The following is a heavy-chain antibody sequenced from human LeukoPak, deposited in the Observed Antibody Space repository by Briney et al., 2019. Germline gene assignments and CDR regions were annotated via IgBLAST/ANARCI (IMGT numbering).Heavy chain of an antibody. CDR2: IIPIFGTA. J-gene: IGHJ4*02. CDR1: GGTFSSYA. CDR3: AVGGYSYGHFDY. V-gene: IGHV1-69*05. Sequence: SVKVSCKASGGTFSSYAISWVRQAPGQGLEWMGRIIPIFGTANYAQKFQGRVTITTDESTSTAYMELSSLRAEDTAVYYCAVGGYSYGHFDYWGQGTLVTVSS. D-gene: IGHD5-18*01.